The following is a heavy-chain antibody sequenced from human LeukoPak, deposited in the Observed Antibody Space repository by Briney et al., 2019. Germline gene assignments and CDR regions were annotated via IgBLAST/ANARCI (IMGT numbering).Heavy chain of an antibody. CDR1: GFTFSAYA. V-gene: IGHV3-66*04. Sequence: PGGSLRLSCEASGFTFSAYAMTWVRQAPGKGLEWVSVIYSGGTTYYADSVKGRFTISRDNSKNTLYLQMNSLRAGDTAVYYCASQSTPVLPFDIWGQGTMVTVSS. J-gene: IGHJ3*02. CDR3: ASQSTPVLPFDI. CDR2: IYSGGTT.